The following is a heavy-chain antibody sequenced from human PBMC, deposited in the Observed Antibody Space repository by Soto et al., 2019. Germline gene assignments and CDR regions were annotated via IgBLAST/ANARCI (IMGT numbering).Heavy chain of an antibody. D-gene: IGHD3-3*01. J-gene: IGHJ4*02. V-gene: IGHV1-69*01. CDR3: AKHARHLEWLQPFDY. Sequence: QVQLVQSGAEVKEPGSSVKVSCTASGGTVSNYPISWVRQAPGQGLEWMGGIIPMFGTPNYALKFQGRVTIAADESTRTAYMELSSLRYDDTAVYYCAKHARHLEWLQPFDYWGEGALVNVSS. CDR2: IIPMFGTP. CDR1: GGTVSNYP.